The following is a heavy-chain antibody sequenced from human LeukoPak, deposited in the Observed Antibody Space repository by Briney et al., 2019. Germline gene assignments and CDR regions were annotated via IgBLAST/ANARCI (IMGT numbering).Heavy chain of an antibody. CDR1: GFTFSSYW. V-gene: IGHV3-7*01. CDR3: ARVRGTVVTDYFDY. J-gene: IGHJ4*02. Sequence: GGSLRLSCAASGFTFSSYWMSWVRQAPGKGLEWVANIKQDGSEKYYVDSVKGRFTISRDNAKNSLYLQMNSLRAEDTAVYYCARVRGTVVTDYFDYWGQGTLVTVSS. CDR2: IKQDGSEK. D-gene: IGHD4-23*01.